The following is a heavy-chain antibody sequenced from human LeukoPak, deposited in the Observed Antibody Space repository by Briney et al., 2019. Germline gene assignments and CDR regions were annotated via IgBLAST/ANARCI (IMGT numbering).Heavy chain of an antibody. V-gene: IGHV3-21*01. CDR1: GFTFSTSS. J-gene: IGHJ3*02. CDR2: ISGSDNYI. Sequence: GGSLRLSCAASGFTFSTSSLNWVRQAPGKGLEWVSSISGSDNYIYYVDSVKGRFTISRDNAKNSLFLQMNSLRAEDTAVYYCARAHNFYGGNSKGAFDIWGQGTMVIVSS. D-gene: IGHD4-23*01. CDR3: ARAHNFYGGNSKGAFDI.